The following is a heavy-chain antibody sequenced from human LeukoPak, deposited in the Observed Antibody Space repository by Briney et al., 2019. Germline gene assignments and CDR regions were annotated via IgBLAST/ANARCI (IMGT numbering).Heavy chain of an antibody. Sequence: ASVKVSCKASGYTFTSYATHWVRQAPGQRLEWMGWINAGNGNTRYSQKFQGRVTITWDTSASTAYMELSSLRSEDTAVYYCARNGEYCGGDCYSWWFDPWGQGTLVTVSS. CDR1: GYTFTSYA. CDR3: ARNGEYCGGDCYSWWFDP. D-gene: IGHD2-21*02. J-gene: IGHJ5*02. CDR2: INAGNGNT. V-gene: IGHV1-3*01.